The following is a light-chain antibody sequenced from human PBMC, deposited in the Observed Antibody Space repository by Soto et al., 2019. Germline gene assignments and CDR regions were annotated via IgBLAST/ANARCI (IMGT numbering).Light chain of an antibody. CDR3: QQYSTPPMYT. V-gene: IGKV3-20*01. Sequence: EIVLTQSPGTLSLSPGERGTLSCRASQSVTNNYLAWYQQKRGQPPRLLIHGASSRATGIPDRFSGSGSGTDFTLTISGLEPEDXAVYYCQQYSTPPMYTFGQGTQVEIK. CDR1: QSVTNNY. J-gene: IGKJ2*01. CDR2: GAS.